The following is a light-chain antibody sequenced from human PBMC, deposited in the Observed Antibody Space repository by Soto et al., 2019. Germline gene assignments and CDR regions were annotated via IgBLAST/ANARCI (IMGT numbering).Light chain of an antibody. J-gene: IGLJ3*02. CDR1: SGSIASNY. CDR3: QSYDSSNRV. Sequence: NFILTQPHSVSESPGKTVTISCTRSSGSIASNYVQWYQQRPGSAPTTVIYEDNQRPSGVPDRFSGSIDSSSNSASLTISGLKTEDEADYYCQSYDSSNRVFGGGTQLTVL. CDR2: EDN. V-gene: IGLV6-57*03.